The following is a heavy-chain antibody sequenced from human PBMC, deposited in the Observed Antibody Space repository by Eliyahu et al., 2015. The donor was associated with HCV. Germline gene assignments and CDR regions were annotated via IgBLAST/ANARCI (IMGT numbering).Heavy chain of an antibody. CDR1: GGSIISXY. CDR2: IHDSGST. V-gene: IGHV4-59*01. J-gene: IGHJ3*02. D-gene: IGHD3-22*01. Sequence: QVQLQESGPGLVKPSETLSLTCTVXGGSIISXYWSWIRQPPGKGLEGVGYIHDSGSTNYSPSLKTRVTISADTSKNQVYLNLSSVTAADTAVYYCARALVYDSSDYFLHDAFDIWGQGTKVTVSS. CDR3: ARALVYDSSDYFLHDAFDI.